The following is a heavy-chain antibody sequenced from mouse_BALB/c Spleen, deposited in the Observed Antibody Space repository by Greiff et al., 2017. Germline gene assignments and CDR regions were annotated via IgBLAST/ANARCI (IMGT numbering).Heavy chain of an antibody. D-gene: IGHD6-2*01. CDR1: GYAFTNYL. V-gene: IGHV1-54*01. Sequence: QVQLKESGAELVRPGTSVKVSCKASGYAFTNYLIEWVKQRPGQGLEWIGVINPGSGGTNYNEKFKGKATLTADKSSSTAYMQLSSLTSDDSAVYFCARRLPSAMDYWGQGTSVTVSS. CDR3: ARRLPSAMDY. J-gene: IGHJ4*01. CDR2: INPGSGGT.